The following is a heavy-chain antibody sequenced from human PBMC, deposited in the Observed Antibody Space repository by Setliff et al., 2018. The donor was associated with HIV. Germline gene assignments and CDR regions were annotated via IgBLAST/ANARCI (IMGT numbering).Heavy chain of an antibody. Sequence: ASVKVSCKVSGHTLTELSMHWVRQAPGKGLEWMGGFDPEKSGKIYAQKLQGRVTMTEDTSTDTAYVELRSLRSEDTAVYYCATHRWYSGSYLRDYWGQGTLVTVSS. CDR3: ATHRWYSGSYLRDY. CDR1: GHTLTELS. CDR2: FDPEKSGK. J-gene: IGHJ4*02. V-gene: IGHV1-24*01. D-gene: IGHD1-26*01.